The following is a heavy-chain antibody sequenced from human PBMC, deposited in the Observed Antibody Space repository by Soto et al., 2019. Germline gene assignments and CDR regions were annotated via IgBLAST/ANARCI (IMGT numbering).Heavy chain of an antibody. CDR2: ISSSSSYI. CDR1: GFTFSSYS. V-gene: IGHV3-21*01. D-gene: IGHD6-13*01. J-gene: IGHJ6*02. Sequence: GGSLRLSCAASGFTFSSYSMNWVRQAPGKGLEWVSSISSSSSYIYYADSVKGRFTISRDNAKNSLYLQMNSLRAEDTAVYYCARDHRGSSSWYVFDRYYYYGMDVWGQGTTVTVSS. CDR3: ARDHRGSSSWYVFDRYYYYGMDV.